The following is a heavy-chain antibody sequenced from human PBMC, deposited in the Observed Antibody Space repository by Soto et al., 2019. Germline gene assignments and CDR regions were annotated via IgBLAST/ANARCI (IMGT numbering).Heavy chain of an antibody. J-gene: IGHJ4*02. CDR3: ARDFGRYYFDY. Sequence: GGSLRLSCAASGFTFSSYAMHWVRQAPGKGLEWVAVISYDGSNKYYADSVKGRFTISRDNSKNTLYLQMNSLRAEDTAVYYCARDFGRYYFDYWGQGTLVTVSS. D-gene: IGHD3-3*01. CDR2: ISYDGSNK. V-gene: IGHV3-30-3*01. CDR1: GFTFSSYA.